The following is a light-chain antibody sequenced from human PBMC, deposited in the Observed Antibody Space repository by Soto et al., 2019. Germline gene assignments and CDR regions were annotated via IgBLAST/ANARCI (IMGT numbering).Light chain of an antibody. V-gene: IGKV3-20*01. CDR1: QSVSGSY. CDR3: HQYGSPLWT. Sequence: EIVLTQSPGTLSLSPGERATLSCRASQSVSGSYLAWYQQRPGQAPRLLIYGASSRATDIPDRFSGSGSRTEFTLTITGLEPEDIGVYFCHQYGSPLWTFGQGTKVDIK. CDR2: GAS. J-gene: IGKJ1*01.